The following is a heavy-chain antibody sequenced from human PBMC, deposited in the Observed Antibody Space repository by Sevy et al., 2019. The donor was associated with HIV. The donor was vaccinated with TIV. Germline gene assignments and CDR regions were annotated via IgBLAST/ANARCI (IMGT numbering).Heavy chain of an antibody. V-gene: IGHV3-23*01. D-gene: IGHD3-3*02. CDR3: ARGWAIHL. J-gene: IGHJ4*02. CDR2: TPTTGIST. CDR1: GFSFDNHA. Sequence: GGSLRLSCAASGFSFDNHAMMWFRQPPGKGLEWVSTTPTTGISTFYANSVRGRFIISRDNSKSTLYLEMNSRRVEDTALYDCARGWAIHLWGQGTLVTVSS.